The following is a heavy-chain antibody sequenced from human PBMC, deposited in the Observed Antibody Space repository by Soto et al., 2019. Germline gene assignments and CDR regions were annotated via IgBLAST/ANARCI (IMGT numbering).Heavy chain of an antibody. D-gene: IGHD3-22*01. CDR3: ASPSGPNDSSGYYYAHFQH. V-gene: IGHV3-30-3*01. CDR2: ISYDGSNK. J-gene: IGHJ1*01. Sequence: GSLRLSCAASGFTFSSYAMHWVRQAPGKGLEWVAVISYDGSNKYYADSVKGRFTISRDNSKNTLYLQMNSLRAEDTAVYYCASPSGPNDSSGYYYAHFQHWGQGTLVTVSS. CDR1: GFTFSSYA.